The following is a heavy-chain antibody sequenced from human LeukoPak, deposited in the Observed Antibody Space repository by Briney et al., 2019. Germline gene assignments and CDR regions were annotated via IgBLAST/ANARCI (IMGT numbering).Heavy chain of an antibody. D-gene: IGHD3-22*01. CDR3: AQSGGYYDSSGYPPGY. CDR1: GFTFSSYG. J-gene: IGHJ4*02. V-gene: IGHV3-23*01. Sequence: GGSLRLSCAASGFTFSSYGMSWVRQAPGKGLEWVSAISGSGGSTYYADSVKGRFTISRDNSKNTLYLQMNSLRAEDTAVYYCAQSGGYYDSSGYPPGYWGQGTLVTVSS. CDR2: ISGSGGST.